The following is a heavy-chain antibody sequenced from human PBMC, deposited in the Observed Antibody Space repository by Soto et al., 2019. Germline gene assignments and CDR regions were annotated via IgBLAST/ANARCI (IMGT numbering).Heavy chain of an antibody. CDR2: INPSGGST. CDR1: GHTFSGYY. D-gene: IGHD5-18*01. Sequence: ASVKVSCKASGHTFSGYYVHWVRQAPGQGLEWMGIINPSGGSTRYAQKFQGRVTMTRDTSTSTVYMELSSLRSEDTAVYYCARGRGGYSSDGDAFDIWGQGTMVTVSS. V-gene: IGHV1-46*01. J-gene: IGHJ3*02. CDR3: ARGRGGYSSDGDAFDI.